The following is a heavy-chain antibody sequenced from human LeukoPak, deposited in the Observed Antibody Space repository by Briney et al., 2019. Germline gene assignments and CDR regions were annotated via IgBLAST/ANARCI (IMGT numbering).Heavy chain of an antibody. CDR1: GFTFSIYS. J-gene: IGHJ4*02. V-gene: IGHV3-48*01. Sequence: QSGGSLRLSCAASGFTFSIYSMNWVRQAPGKGLDWVSYISSSSSTIYYADSVKGRFTISRDSAKNSLYLQMNSLRAEDTAVYYCARGGGDDSSGYAYFDYWGQGTLVTVSS. CDR2: ISSSSSTI. CDR3: ARGGGDDSSGYAYFDY. D-gene: IGHD3-22*01.